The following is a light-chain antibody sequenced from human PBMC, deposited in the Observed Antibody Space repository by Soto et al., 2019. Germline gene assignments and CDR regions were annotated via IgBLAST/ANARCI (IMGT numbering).Light chain of an antibody. J-gene: IGKJ1*01. CDR1: QSVSSRH. CDR3: VQDGMSGT. CDR2: GTS. Sequence: CRASQSVSSRHLAWYQQTPGQAPRLLIYGTSHRATGIPDRFSGSGTRTNITLTILGLEPEAFAVYNSVQDGMSGTFGQGTKVDIK. V-gene: IGKV3-20*01.